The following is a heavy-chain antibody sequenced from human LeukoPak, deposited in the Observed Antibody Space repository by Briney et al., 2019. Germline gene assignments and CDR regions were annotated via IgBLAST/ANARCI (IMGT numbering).Heavy chain of an antibody. J-gene: IGHJ5*02. CDR1: GGSISSSNW. CDR2: IYHSGST. Sequence: SETLSLTCAVSGGSISSSNWWSWVRQPPGKGLEWIGEIYHSGSTNYNPSLKSRVTISGDKSKNQFSLKLSSVTAADTAVYYCARVPRIEAGATGDWFDPWGQGTVVTVSS. CDR3: ARVPRIEAGATGDWFDP. V-gene: IGHV4-4*02. D-gene: IGHD6-13*01.